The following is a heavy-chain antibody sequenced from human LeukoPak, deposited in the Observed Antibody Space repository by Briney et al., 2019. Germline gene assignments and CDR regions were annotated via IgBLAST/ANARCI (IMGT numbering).Heavy chain of an antibody. CDR2: IWFDGSNK. J-gene: IGHJ4*02. CDR1: GFTFSRYG. D-gene: IGHD4-23*01. V-gene: IGHV3-33*01. Sequence: GRSLRLSCAASGFTFSRYGMHWVRQAPGKGLEWVAVIWFDGSNKNYADSVKGRFTISRDNSKNTLFLQINSLRAEDTAMYYCARDRETYGANSPFDYWGRGTLVTVSS. CDR3: ARDRETYGANSPFDY.